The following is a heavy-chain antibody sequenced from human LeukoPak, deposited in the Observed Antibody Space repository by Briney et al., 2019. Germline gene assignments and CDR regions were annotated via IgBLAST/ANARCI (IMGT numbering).Heavy chain of an antibody. J-gene: IGHJ4*02. CDR3: ARADSGSYHFGY. V-gene: IGHV4-61*01. CDR2: IYYSGST. CDR1: GGSVSSGSYY. D-gene: IGHD1-26*01. Sequence: SETLSLTCTVSGGSVSSGSYYWSWIRQPPGKGLEWIGYIYYSGSTNYNPSLKSRVTISVDTSKNQFSLKLSSVTAAGTAVYYCARADSGSYHFGYWGQGTLVTVSS.